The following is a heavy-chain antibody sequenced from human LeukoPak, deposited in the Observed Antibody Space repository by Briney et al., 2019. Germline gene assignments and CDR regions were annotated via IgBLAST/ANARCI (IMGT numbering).Heavy chain of an antibody. CDR1: GFTFDGYA. CDR2: ISWNSGSI. Sequence: GGSLRLSCAASGFTFDGYAMHWVRQAPGKGLEWVSGISWNSGSIGYADSVKGRFTISRDNAKNSLYLQMNSPRAEDTALYYCAKDMDRTGWYFQHWGQGTLVTVSS. V-gene: IGHV3-9*01. J-gene: IGHJ1*01. CDR3: AKDMDRTGWYFQH. D-gene: IGHD1-1*01.